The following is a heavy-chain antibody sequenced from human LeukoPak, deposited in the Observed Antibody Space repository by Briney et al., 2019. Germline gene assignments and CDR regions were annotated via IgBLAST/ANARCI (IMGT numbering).Heavy chain of an antibody. CDR3: ARVAAGSFDFWSGYPFYFDF. V-gene: IGHV4-39*07. D-gene: IGHD3-3*01. Sequence: ASETLSLTCTVSGGSISSSSYYWGWIRQPPGKGLEWIGSIYYSGSTYYNPSLKSRVTISVDTSKNQFSLELSSVTAADTAVYYCARVAAGSFDFWSGYPFYFDFWGQGTLVTVSS. CDR1: GGSISSSSYY. J-gene: IGHJ4*02. CDR2: IYYSGST.